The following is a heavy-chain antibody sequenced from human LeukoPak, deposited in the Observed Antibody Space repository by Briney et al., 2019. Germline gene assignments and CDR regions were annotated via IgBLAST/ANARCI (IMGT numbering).Heavy chain of an antibody. CDR2: IYSGGST. Sequence: PGGSLRLSCAASGFTVSSNYMSWVRQAPGKGLEWVSVIYSGGSTYYADSVKGRFTISRDNSKNTLYLQVNSLRAEDTAVYYCASTVAGVLGFDYWGQGTLVTVSS. V-gene: IGHV3-53*01. J-gene: IGHJ4*02. D-gene: IGHD6-19*01. CDR1: GFTVSSNY. CDR3: ASTVAGVLGFDY.